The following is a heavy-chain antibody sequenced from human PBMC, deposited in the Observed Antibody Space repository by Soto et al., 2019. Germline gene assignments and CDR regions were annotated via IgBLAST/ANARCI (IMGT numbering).Heavy chain of an antibody. J-gene: IGHJ2*01. V-gene: IGHV1-18*01. Sequence: QVQLVQSGAEVKKPGASVKVSCKASGYTFTSYGISWVRQAPGQGLEWMGWISAYNGNTNYAQKLQGRVTMTTDTSTSTAYMELRSLRSDDTAVYYCARDKFTGGKSSGYGRRGYFDLWGRGTLVTVSS. D-gene: IGHD5-12*01. CDR2: ISAYNGNT. CDR1: GYTFTSYG. CDR3: ARDKFTGGKSSGYGRRGYFDL.